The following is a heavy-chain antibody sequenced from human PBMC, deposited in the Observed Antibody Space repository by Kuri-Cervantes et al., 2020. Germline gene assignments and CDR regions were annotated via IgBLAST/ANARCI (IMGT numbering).Heavy chain of an antibody. D-gene: IGHD2-2*01. CDR1: GFTFSSYA. CDR3: ASRPYCSSTSCYPYYYYGMDV. CDR2: ISGSGGST. Sequence: ETLSLTCAASGFTFSSYAMSWVRQAPGKGLEWVSAISGSGGSTYYADSVKGRFTISRDNSKNTLYLQMNSLRAEDTAVYYCASRPYCSSTSCYPYYYYGMDVWGQGTTVTVSS. J-gene: IGHJ6*02. V-gene: IGHV3-23*01.